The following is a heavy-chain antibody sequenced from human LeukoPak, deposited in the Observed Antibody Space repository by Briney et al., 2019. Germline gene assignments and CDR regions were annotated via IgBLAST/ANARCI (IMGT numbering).Heavy chain of an antibody. Sequence: GGSLRLSCAASGFIFSSYSMNWVRQAPGKGLEWISYISSSSTTKYYADSVKGRFTISRDNAKNSLYLQMNSLRAEDTAVYYCARDYSSTPWGQGTLVTVSS. J-gene: IGHJ5*02. CDR3: ARDYSSTP. CDR2: ISSSSTTK. D-gene: IGHD6-13*01. V-gene: IGHV3-48*04. CDR1: GFIFSSYS.